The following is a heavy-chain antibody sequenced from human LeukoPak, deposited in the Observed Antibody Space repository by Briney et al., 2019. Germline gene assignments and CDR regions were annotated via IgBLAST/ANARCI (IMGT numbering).Heavy chain of an antibody. CDR3: ARGGDDYGDY. V-gene: IGHV1-46*01. D-gene: IGHD5-12*01. Sequence: GASVKVSCKASGYTFTSYNINWVRQPTGQGLEWMGVINPSGGSTSYAQMFQGRVTMTRDRSTNTLYMELSRLRSDDTAVYYCARGGDDYGDYWGQGTLVTVSS. J-gene: IGHJ4*02. CDR1: GYTFTSYN. CDR2: INPSGGST.